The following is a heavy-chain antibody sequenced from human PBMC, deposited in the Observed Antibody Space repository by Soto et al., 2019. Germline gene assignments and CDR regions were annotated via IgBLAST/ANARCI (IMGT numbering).Heavy chain of an antibody. CDR3: ARSSQSTVTILYY. Sequence: TLSLTCTVSGDSINSGGYYWSWIRQHPGKGLEWIGYIYYSGSTYYNPSLKNRVTISVDTSKNQFSLKLSSVTAADTAVYYCARSSQSTVTILYYWTQRTLDTVSS. CDR1: GDSINSGGYY. D-gene: IGHD4-4*01. CDR2: IYYSGST. V-gene: IGHV4-31*03. J-gene: IGHJ4*02.